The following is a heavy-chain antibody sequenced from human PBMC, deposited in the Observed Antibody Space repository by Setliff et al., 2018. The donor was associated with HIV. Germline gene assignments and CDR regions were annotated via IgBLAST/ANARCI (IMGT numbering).Heavy chain of an antibody. CDR2: ISSSGTYI. CDR3: ARGTGDSSGYYYYSQYFQH. CDR1: GFTFNNYE. J-gene: IGHJ1*01. D-gene: IGHD3-22*01. Sequence: SLRLSCVGSGFTFNNYEMNWVRQAPGKGLEWVSSISSSGTYIYYADSVKGRFTISRDNAKNSLSLQMNSLRAEDTAVYYCARGTGDSSGYYYYSQYFQHWGQGTLVTVSS. V-gene: IGHV3-21*01.